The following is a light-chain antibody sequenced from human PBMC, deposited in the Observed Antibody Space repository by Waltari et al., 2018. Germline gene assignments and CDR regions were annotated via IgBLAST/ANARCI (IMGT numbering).Light chain of an antibody. CDR1: SSDVGGYNL. CDR3: YSYAGSANGV. CDR2: GVT. V-gene: IGLV2-23*02. J-gene: IGLJ3*02. Sequence: QSALTQPASVSGSPGPSITISCTGTSSDVGGYNLVSWYQQHPDKAPKLVIYGVTKRPSGVSDRFSGSKSGNTASLTISGLQAEDEADYYCYSYAGSANGVFGGGTTLTVL.